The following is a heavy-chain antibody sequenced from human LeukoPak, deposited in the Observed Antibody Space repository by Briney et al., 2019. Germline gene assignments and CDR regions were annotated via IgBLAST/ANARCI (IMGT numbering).Heavy chain of an antibody. V-gene: IGHV3-7*01. D-gene: IGHD3-3*01. CDR1: GFTFSRYW. CDR3: ARRFLDAFDI. Sequence: GGSLRLSCAASGFTFSRYWMSWVRQAPGKGLEWVANIKQDGSEKYYVDSVKGRFTISRDNAKNSLYLQMNSLRAEDTAVYYCARRFLDAFDIWGQGTMVTVSS. J-gene: IGHJ3*02. CDR2: IKQDGSEK.